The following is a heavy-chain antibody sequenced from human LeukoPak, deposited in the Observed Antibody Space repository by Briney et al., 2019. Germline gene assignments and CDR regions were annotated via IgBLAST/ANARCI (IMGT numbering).Heavy chain of an antibody. J-gene: IGHJ6*03. Sequence: GASVKVSCKASGYTFTSYGISWVRQAPGQGLEWMGWINTNSGGTNYAQKFQGRVTMTRDTSISTAYMELSRLRSDDTAVYYCANFWGYGGAPYSYYYYMDVWGKGTTVTVSS. V-gene: IGHV1-2*02. CDR1: GYTFTSYG. D-gene: IGHD5-18*01. CDR3: ANFWGYGGAPYSYYYYMDV. CDR2: INTNSGGT.